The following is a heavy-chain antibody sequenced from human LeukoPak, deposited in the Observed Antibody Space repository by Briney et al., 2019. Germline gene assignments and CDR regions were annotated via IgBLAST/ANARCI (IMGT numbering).Heavy chain of an antibody. D-gene: IGHD3-9*01. CDR1: GGSFSGYY. CDR3: ARLILNGQSQLRYFDWLLYAYYYYYMDV. V-gene: IGHV4-34*01. Sequence: SETLSLTCAVYGGSFSGYYWSWIRQPPGKGLEWIGEINHSGSTNYNPSLKSRVTISVDTSKNQFSLKLSSVTAADTAVYYCARLILNGQSQLRYFDWLLYAYYYYYMDVWGKGTTVTISS. J-gene: IGHJ6*03. CDR2: INHSGST.